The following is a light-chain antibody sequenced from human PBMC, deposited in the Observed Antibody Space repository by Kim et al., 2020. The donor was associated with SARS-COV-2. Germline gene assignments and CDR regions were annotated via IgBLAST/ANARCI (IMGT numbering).Light chain of an antibody. J-gene: IGLJ2*01. CDR2: GRN. V-gene: IGLV3-19*01. CDR1: SLRSYY. Sequence: SSELTQDPAVSVALGQTVRITCQGDSLRSYYATWYQQRPRQAPVLVIYGRNNRPSGIPDRFSGSSSGNTASLTISVAQAEDEADFYCQSRDSGGNVLFGGGTQLPS. CDR3: QSRDSGGNVL.